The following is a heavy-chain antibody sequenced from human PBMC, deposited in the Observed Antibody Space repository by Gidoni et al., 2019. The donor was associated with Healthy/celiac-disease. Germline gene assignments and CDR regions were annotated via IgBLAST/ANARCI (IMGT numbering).Heavy chain of an antibody. V-gene: IGHV1-69*04. CDR1: GGTFSSYD. J-gene: IGHJ4*02. CDR3: ASPEYYYDSSGYYPFDY. D-gene: IGHD3-22*01. CDR2: IIPILGIA. Sequence: QVQLVQSGAEVKKPGSSVQVSCKASGGTFSSYDISWVRQAPGQGLEWMGRIIPILGIANYAQKFQGRVKITADKSTSTAYMELSSLRSEDTAVYYCASPEYYYDSSGYYPFDYWGQGTLVTVSS.